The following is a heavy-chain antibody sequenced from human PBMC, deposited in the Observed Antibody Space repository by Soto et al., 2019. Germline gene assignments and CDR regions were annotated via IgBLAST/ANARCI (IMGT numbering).Heavy chain of an antibody. D-gene: IGHD2-15*01. CDR1: GFTFSSYA. CDR2: ISYDGSNK. V-gene: IGHV3-30-3*01. Sequence: QVQLVESGGGVVQPGRSLRLSCAASGFTFSSYAMHWVRQAPGKGLEWVAVISYDGSNKYYADSVKGRFTISRDNSKNTLYLRMNSLRAEDTAVYYCARGDIVVVVAATPVHYYYGMDVWGQGTTVTVSS. CDR3: ARGDIVVVVAATPVHYYYGMDV. J-gene: IGHJ6*02.